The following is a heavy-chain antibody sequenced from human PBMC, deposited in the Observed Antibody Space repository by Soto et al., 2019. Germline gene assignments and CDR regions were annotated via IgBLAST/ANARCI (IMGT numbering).Heavy chain of an antibody. CDR2: INHSGST. D-gene: IGHD4-17*01. V-gene: IGHV4-34*01. Sequence: SETLSLTCAVYGGPFSGYYWSWIRQPPGKGLEWIGEINHSGSTNYNPSLKSRVTISVDTSKNQFSLKLSSVTAADTAVYYCARGVTTVTTVRYFQHWGQGTLVTVSS. J-gene: IGHJ1*01. CDR1: GGPFSGYY. CDR3: ARGVTTVTTVRYFQH.